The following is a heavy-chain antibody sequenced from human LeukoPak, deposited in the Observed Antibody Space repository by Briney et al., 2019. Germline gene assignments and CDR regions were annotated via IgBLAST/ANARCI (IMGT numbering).Heavy chain of an antibody. D-gene: IGHD1-26*01. CDR2: IYYSGST. Sequence: PSETLSLTCTVSGGSISSSSYYRGWIRQPPGKGLEWIGSIYYSGSTYYNPSLKSRVTISVDTSKNQFSLKLSSVTAADTAVYYCARLGQLVGGGDRGQGTLVTVSS. CDR1: GGSISSSSYY. J-gene: IGHJ4*02. V-gene: IGHV4-39*01. CDR3: ARLGQLVGGGD.